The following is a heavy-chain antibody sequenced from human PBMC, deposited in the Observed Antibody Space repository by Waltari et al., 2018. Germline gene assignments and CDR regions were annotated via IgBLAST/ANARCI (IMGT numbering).Heavy chain of an antibody. D-gene: IGHD2-15*01. CDR1: GFTFRNFW. V-gene: IGHV3-74*01. Sequence: EVQLVESGGGLIQPGGSLRLSCVASGFTFRNFWMHWVRQAPGKGLVWVSRIRSDGSGTTYVDSVRGRFTTSRDNTRNTLYLDMNDLRADDTAVYYCANHRPGGLGMGVWGQGTTVTVSS. CDR3: ANHRPGGLGMGV. J-gene: IGHJ6*02. CDR2: IRSDGSGT.